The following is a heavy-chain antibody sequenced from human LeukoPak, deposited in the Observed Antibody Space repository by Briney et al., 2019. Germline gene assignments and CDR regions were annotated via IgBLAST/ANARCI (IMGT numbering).Heavy chain of an antibody. CDR2: TSSSGSST. V-gene: IGHV3-23*01. Sequence: AGSLTLACAASAFTFSSYAMSWVRQAPGKGLEWVSSTSSSGSSTYYTASVKGRFTISRDNSKNTLYLQMNSLRAEGTAVYYCAKVRGWSYYFDYWGQGTLVTVSS. D-gene: IGHD6-19*01. CDR1: AFTFSSYA. CDR3: AKVRGWSYYFDY. J-gene: IGHJ4*02.